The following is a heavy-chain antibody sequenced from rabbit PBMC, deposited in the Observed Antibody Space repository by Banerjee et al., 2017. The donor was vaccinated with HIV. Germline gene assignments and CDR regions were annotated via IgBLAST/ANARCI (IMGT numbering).Heavy chain of an antibody. CDR1: GFSLSNNYV. D-gene: IGHD6-1*01. CDR2: INTNSGNA. V-gene: IGHV1S40*01. Sequence: ASGFSLSNNYVMCWVRQAPGKGLEWIACINTNSGNAVYASWAKGRFTISKTSSTTVTLQMTGLTDADTATYFCARTNYGGYGYYLWGQGTLVTVS. J-gene: IGHJ4*01. CDR3: ARTNYGGYGYYL.